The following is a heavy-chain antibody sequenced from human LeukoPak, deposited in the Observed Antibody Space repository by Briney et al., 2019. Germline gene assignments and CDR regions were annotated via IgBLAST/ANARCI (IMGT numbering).Heavy chain of an antibody. D-gene: IGHD5-12*01. Sequence: PSETLSLTCTVPGGPISSYYGSSIRQPPGKGQEWIGYIYYSGSTNYNPSLKSRVTISVDTYKNQFSLKLSSVTAADTAVYYCARMDIVTELYFQHWGQGTLVTVSS. CDR3: ARMDIVTELYFQH. V-gene: IGHV4-59*01. J-gene: IGHJ1*01. CDR1: GGPISSYY. CDR2: IYYSGST.